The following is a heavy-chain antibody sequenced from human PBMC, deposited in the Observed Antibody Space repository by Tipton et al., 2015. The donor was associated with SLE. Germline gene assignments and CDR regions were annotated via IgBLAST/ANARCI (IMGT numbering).Heavy chain of an antibody. V-gene: IGHV4-39*07. D-gene: IGHD4-23*01. CDR1: GGSVTSSPYY. CDR2: IYNGGTA. CDR3: ARDPLRDYGGQTAPES. J-gene: IGHJ5*02. Sequence: TLSLTCTVSGGSVTSSPYYWSWIRQPPGKGLEWIGSIYNGGTAYYNPSLKSRVTVSVDTAKNQFSLKLTSVTAADTAVYYCARDPLRDYGGQTAPESWGQGTLVTVSS.